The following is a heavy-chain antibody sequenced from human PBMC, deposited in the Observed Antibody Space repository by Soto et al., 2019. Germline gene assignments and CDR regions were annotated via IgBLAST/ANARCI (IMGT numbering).Heavy chain of an antibody. CDR1: GGLFSSYA. Sequence: QEQLVQSGAEVKKPGSSVKVSCKASGGLFSSYAISWVRQAPGQGLEWMGGIIPIFGTANYAQKFQGRVTNTADETANQAYMELSSLRSEDTAMYCCARGGYSYIWFNDYWGQGTLVTVSS. CDR3: ARGGYSYIWFNDY. D-gene: IGHD3-16*02. J-gene: IGHJ4*02. CDR2: IIPIFGTA. V-gene: IGHV1-69*01.